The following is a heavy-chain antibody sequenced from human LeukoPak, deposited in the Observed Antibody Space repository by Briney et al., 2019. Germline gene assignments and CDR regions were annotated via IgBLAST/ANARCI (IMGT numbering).Heavy chain of an antibody. CDR1: GGSISSSSYY. J-gene: IGHJ3*02. V-gene: IGHV4-39*07. CDR2: IYYSGST. CDR3: ARDDYGDHGDAFDI. Sequence: SETLSLTCTVSGGSISSSSYYWGWIRQPPGKGLEWIGSIYYSGSTYYNPSLKSRVTISVDTSKNQFSLKLSSVTAADTAVYYCARDDYGDHGDAFDIWGQGTMVTVSS. D-gene: IGHD4-17*01.